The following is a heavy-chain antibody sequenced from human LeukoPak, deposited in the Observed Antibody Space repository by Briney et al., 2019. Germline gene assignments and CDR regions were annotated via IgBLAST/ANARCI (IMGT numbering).Heavy chain of an antibody. CDR3: AKDLRRGSTPGADY. CDR1: GFTFSSYA. V-gene: IGHV3-23*01. J-gene: IGHJ4*02. CDR2: ISGSGGST. D-gene: IGHD5/OR15-5a*01. Sequence: GGSLRLSCAASGFTFSSYAMSWVRQAPGKGLEWVSAISGSGGSTYYADSVKGRFTISRDNSKNTLYLQMNSLRAEDTAVYYCAKDLRRGSTPGADYWGQGTLVTVSS.